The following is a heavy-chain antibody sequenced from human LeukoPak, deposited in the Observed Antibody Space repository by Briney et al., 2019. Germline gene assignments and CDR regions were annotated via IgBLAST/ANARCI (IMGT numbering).Heavy chain of an antibody. CDR3: TTGIAVAGTGAFDI. V-gene: IGHV3-15*01. D-gene: IGHD6-19*01. J-gene: IGHJ3*02. Sequence: GESLRLSCAASGFTFSNAWMSWVRQAPGKGLEWVGRIKSKTDGGTTDYAAPVKGRFTISRDDSKNTLYLQMNSLKTEDTAVYYCTTGIAVAGTGAFDIWGQGTMVTVSS. CDR2: IKSKTDGGTT. CDR1: GFTFSNAW.